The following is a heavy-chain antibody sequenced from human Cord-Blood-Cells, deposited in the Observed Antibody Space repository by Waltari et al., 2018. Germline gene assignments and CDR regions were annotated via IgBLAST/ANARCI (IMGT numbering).Heavy chain of an antibody. CDR1: GFTFSSYE. CDR3: ARNSGGYSYGYYYYYYGMDV. CDR2: ISSSGSTI. Sequence: EVQLVESGGGLVQPGGSLRLSCAASGFTFSSYEMNWVRQAPGKGLELVSYISSSGSTIYYAVSVKGRFTISRDNAKNSLYLQMNSLRAEDTAVYYCARNSGGYSYGYYYYYYGMDVWGQGP. J-gene: IGHJ6*02. D-gene: IGHD5-18*01. V-gene: IGHV3-48*03.